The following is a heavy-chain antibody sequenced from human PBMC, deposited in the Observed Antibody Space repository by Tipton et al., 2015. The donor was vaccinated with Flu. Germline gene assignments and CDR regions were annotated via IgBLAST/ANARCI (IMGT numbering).Heavy chain of an antibody. Sequence: TLSLTCTVSGGFVSSYFWTWIRQAPGKGLEWIGYVHYSGSSNYSPSLKSRVTISLDASKNQFSLKLSSVTAADTAVYYCARNNRHSGSGYPQPLAGLDYWGQGTLVTVSS. CDR3: ARNNRHSGSGYPQPLAGLDY. V-gene: IGHV4-59*02. D-gene: IGHD3-22*01. CDR1: GGFVSSYF. CDR2: VHYSGSS. J-gene: IGHJ4*02.